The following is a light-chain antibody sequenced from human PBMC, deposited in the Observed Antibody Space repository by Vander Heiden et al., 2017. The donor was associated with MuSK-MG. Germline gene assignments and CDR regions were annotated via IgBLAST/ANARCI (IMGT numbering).Light chain of an antibody. V-gene: IGKV1-5*03. Sequence: DVQMTQSPSTLSASVGDTVTITCRPSQSISSWLAWYQQKPGKAPNLLIYKASSLESGVPSRFSGSGSGTEFTLTISSLQPDDVATYYCQQYNYSPLTFGGGTRVEIK. CDR3: QQYNYSPLT. CDR1: QSISSW. CDR2: KAS. J-gene: IGKJ4*01.